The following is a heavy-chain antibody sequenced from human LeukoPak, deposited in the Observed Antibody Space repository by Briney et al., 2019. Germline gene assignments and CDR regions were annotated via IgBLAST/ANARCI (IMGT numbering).Heavy chain of an antibody. CDR1: GYTFTGYY. V-gene: IGHV1-2*02. CDR2: INPNSGGT. Sequence: ASVKVSCKASGYTFTGYYMHWVRQAPGQGLEWMGWINPNSGGTNYAQKFQGRVTMTRGTSISTAYMELSRLRSDDTAVYYCTRVEGGWDSSGYYFEYFQHWGQGTLVTVSS. CDR3: TRVEGGWDSSGYYFEYFQH. J-gene: IGHJ1*01. D-gene: IGHD3-22*01.